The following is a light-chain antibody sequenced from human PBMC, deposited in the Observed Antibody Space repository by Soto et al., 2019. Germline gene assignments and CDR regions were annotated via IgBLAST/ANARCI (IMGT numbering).Light chain of an antibody. CDR1: SSDVGGYNY. J-gene: IGLJ1*01. V-gene: IGLV2-14*01. CDR2: DVS. Sequence: QSALAQPASVSGSPGQSITISCTGTSSDVGGYNYVSWYQQHPGKAPKLMIYDVSNRPSGVSNRFSGSKSGNTASLTISGLQAEDAADYYCSSYTSSSNVFGTGTKVTVL. CDR3: SSYTSSSNV.